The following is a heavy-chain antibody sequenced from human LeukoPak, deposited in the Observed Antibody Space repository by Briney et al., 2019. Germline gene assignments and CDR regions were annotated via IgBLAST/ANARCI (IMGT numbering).Heavy chain of an antibody. D-gene: IGHD1-26*01. Sequence: GGSLRLSCAASGFTFSSYGMHWVRQAPGKGLEWVSVIYSGGSTYYADSVKGRFTISRDNSKNTLYLQMNSLRAEDTAVYYCARPLAPGAWGQGTLVTVSS. J-gene: IGHJ4*02. CDR1: GFTFSSYG. CDR3: ARPLAPGA. V-gene: IGHV3-66*04. CDR2: IYSGGST.